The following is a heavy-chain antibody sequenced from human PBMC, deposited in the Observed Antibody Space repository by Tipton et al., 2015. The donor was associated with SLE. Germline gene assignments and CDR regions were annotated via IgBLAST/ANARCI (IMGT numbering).Heavy chain of an antibody. CDR1: GYTFTGYY. V-gene: IGHV1-2*02. CDR2: INPNSGGT. Sequence: QLVQSGAEVKKPGASVKVSCKASGYTFTGYYMHWVRQAPGQGLEWMGWINPNSGGTNYAQEFQGRVTMTRDTSISTAYMELSRLRSDGTAVDYWARCRGDFRYGMDVWGQGTTVTVSS. J-gene: IGHJ6*02. CDR3: ARCRGDFRYGMDV. D-gene: IGHD3-10*01.